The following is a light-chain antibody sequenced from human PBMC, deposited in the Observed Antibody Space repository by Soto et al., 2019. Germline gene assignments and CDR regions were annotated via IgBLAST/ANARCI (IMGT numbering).Light chain of an antibody. CDR3: QLYSVLPRT. J-gene: IGKJ5*01. CDR1: QSVSGSY. CDR2: GAF. V-gene: IGKV3-20*01. Sequence: ATLTVKKRDRATGSCRASQSVSGSYLAWYQQKPGQAPRLLIYGAFNRAGGIPDRFSGSGSGTDFTLTISRLEPEDFTVYYCQLYSVLPRTFCQG.